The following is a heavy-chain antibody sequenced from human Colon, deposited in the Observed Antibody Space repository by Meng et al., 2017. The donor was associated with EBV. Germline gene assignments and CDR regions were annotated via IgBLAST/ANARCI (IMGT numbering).Heavy chain of an antibody. CDR2: INHSGSS. Sequence: QVQLQQWGAGLLKPSETLSPPCAVYGGSFRGINWSWIRQPPGKGLEWIGEINHSGSSSYNPSLKSRVTISIDTSKNQVSLKLRSVTAADTAVYYCARGRIIEAAGTVWFAAISVWGQGTMGTVSS. V-gene: IGHV4-34*01. CDR1: GGSFRGIN. D-gene: IGHD6-13*01. J-gene: IGHJ4*02. CDR3: ARGRIIEAAGTVWFAAISV.